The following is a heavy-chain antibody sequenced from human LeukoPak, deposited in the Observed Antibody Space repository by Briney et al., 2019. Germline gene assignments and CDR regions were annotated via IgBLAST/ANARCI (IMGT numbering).Heavy chain of an antibody. CDR1: GFTFSSYA. Sequence: GGSLILSCAASGFTFSSYAMSWVRQAPGKGLEWVSTINGIGVNTYYTDSVKGRFTVSRDNSMNTVYLQMNSLRAEDTAVYYCAKRRGCSGSSCYSDHWGQGTLVTVSS. V-gene: IGHV3-23*01. CDR3: AKRRGCSGSSCYSDH. D-gene: IGHD2-15*01. CDR2: INGIGVNT. J-gene: IGHJ4*02.